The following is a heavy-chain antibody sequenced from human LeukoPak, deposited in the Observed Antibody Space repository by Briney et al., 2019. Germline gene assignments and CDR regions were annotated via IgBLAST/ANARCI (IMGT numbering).Heavy chain of an antibody. Sequence: ASVKVSCKASGYTFTSYYIHWVRQAPGQGLEWMGIIDPSGGSTNYAQKFQGRVTVTRDTSTSTVNMELRSLTSEDTAVYYCARAQYLDWVSSLDYCGQRTLVTVSS. D-gene: IGHD3-9*01. CDR2: IDPSGGST. CDR1: GYTFTSYY. CDR3: ARAQYLDWVSSLDY. V-gene: IGHV1-46*01. J-gene: IGHJ4*02.